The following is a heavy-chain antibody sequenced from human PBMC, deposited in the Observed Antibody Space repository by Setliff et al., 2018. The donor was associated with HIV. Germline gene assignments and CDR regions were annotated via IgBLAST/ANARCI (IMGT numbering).Heavy chain of an antibody. CDR2: LNYDGVT. D-gene: IGHD6-13*01. Sequence: PSETLSLTCAVYGGSFSGSYWSWIRQPPGKGLEWIGELNYDGVTNHNPSLRSRVTISVDTSKNQFSLKLTSVTAADTAVYYCARAGPAAEGYNWFDPWGQGTLVTVSS. CDR1: GGSFSGSY. J-gene: IGHJ5*02. V-gene: IGHV4-34*01. CDR3: ARAGPAAEGYNWFDP.